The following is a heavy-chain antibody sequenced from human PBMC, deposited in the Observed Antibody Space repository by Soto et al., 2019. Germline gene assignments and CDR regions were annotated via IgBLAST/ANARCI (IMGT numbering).Heavy chain of an antibody. D-gene: IGHD4-17*01. J-gene: IGHJ4*02. Sequence: QVQLQESGPGLVKPSQTLSLTCTVSGGSISSGGYYWSWIRQHPGKGLEWIGYIYYSVSTYYNPSLKSRVTISVDTSKNQFSLKLSSVTAADTAVYYCARGTYGDYGLGIDYWGQGTLVTVSS. CDR2: IYYSVST. CDR1: GGSISSGGYY. V-gene: IGHV4-31*03. CDR3: ARGTYGDYGLGIDY.